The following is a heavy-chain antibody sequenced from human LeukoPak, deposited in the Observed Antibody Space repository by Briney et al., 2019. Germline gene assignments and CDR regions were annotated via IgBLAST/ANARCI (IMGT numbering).Heavy chain of an antibody. CDR1: GFTFSSYA. V-gene: IGHV3-64*01. CDR2: ISSNGGST. D-gene: IGHD5-24*01. Sequence: PGGSLRLSCAASGFTFSSYAMHWVRQAPGKGLEYVSAISSNGGSTYYANSVKGRFTISRDNSKNTLYLQMGSLRAEDMAVYYCAKDSSVWLHGRWYYLDYWGQGTLVTVSS. J-gene: IGHJ4*02. CDR3: AKDSSVWLHGRWYYLDY.